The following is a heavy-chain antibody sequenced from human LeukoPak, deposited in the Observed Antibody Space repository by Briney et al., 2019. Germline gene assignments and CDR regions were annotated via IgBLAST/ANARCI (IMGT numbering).Heavy chain of an antibody. V-gene: IGHV4-59*01. D-gene: IGHD4-17*01. Sequence: SETLSLTCTVSGGSISSYYWTWIRQSPGKGLEWIGHIHYTGGTNYNPSLKSRVTMSVDTSKKQLSLKLSSVTAADAAIYYCRRGTVTTAYFDYWGQGTLVTVSS. CDR3: RRGTVTTAYFDY. CDR1: GGSISSYY. J-gene: IGHJ4*02. CDR2: IHYTGGT.